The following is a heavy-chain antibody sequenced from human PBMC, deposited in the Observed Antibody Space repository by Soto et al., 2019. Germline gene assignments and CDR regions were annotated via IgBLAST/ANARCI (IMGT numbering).Heavy chain of an antibody. D-gene: IGHD6-19*01. CDR1: DDSIGGHY. CDR2: INFSGNT. Sequence: XETLSLTCTIADDSIGGHYWSWIRQPAGRRLEWIGRINFSGNTNINPSLESRVTISVDASRKQLYLRLNSLTAGDSAVYFCARESDFSGRFGVWYFDLWGRGTLVTVSS. CDR3: ARESDFSGRFGVWYFDL. J-gene: IGHJ2*01. V-gene: IGHV4-4*07.